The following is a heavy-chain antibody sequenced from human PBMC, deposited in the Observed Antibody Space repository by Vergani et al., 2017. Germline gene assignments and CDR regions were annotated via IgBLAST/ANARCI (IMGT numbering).Heavy chain of an antibody. Sequence: QVQLQESGPGLVKPSQTLSLTCTVPGGSISSGSYYWSWIRQPAGKGLEWIGRIYTSGSTNYNPSLKSRVTISVDTSKNQFSLKLSSVTAADTAVYYCASGTGSLFYWGQGTLVTVSS. V-gene: IGHV4-61*02. CDR2: IYTSGST. J-gene: IGHJ4*02. CDR3: ASGTGSLFY. D-gene: IGHD3-10*01. CDR1: GGSISSGSYY.